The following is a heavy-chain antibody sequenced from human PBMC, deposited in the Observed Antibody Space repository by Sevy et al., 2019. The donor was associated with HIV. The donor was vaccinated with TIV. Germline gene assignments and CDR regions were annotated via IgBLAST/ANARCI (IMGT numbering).Heavy chain of an antibody. V-gene: IGHV3-72*01. CDR2: TRNKADGYKT. CDR1: GFTFSDHY. Sequence: GGSLRLSCVASGFTFSDHYMEWVRQAPGKGLEWVGRTRNKADGYKTEYAASVKGRFTISRDESKNSLYVQMNSLKAEDTAVYYCATHAGIAAAGRVFDYWGQGTLVTVSS. CDR3: ATHAGIAAAGRVFDY. D-gene: IGHD6-13*01. J-gene: IGHJ4*02.